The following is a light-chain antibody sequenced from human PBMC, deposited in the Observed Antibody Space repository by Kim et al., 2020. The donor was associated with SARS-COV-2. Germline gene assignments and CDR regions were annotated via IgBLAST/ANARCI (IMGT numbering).Light chain of an antibody. CDR2: DSS. CDR3: QQYDNLPPLT. J-gene: IGKJ4*01. Sequence: DIQMTQSPSSVSASVGDRVTITCQASQDISKYLNWYQQKPGKAPKLLIYDSSTLETGVPSRFRGNGSGTHYTFTITSLQPDDFATYYCQQYDNLPPLTVGGGTKVEIK. V-gene: IGKV1-33*01. CDR1: QDISKY.